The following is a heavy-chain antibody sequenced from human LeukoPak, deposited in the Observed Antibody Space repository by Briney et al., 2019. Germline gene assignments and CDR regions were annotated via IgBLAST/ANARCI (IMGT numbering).Heavy chain of an antibody. D-gene: IGHD5-24*01. CDR2: ISGSGGSI. Sequence: GGSLRLSCTASGFTFSDYAMSWVRQAPEKGLEWVSGISGSGGSIRYADSVKGRFIISRDNPKNTLYLQMNSLRAEDTAVYYCANGGDGYNYYFDYWGQETLVTVSS. J-gene: IGHJ4*02. CDR1: GFTFSDYA. CDR3: ANGGDGYNYYFDY. V-gene: IGHV3-23*01.